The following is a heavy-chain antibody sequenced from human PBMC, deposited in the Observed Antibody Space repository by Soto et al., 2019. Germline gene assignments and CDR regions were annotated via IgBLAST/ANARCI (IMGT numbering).Heavy chain of an antibody. Sequence: ETLSLTCAVSGYSISSGYYWGWIRQPPGKGLEWIGSIYHSGSTYYNPSLKSRVTISVDTSKNQFSLKLSSVTAADTAVYYCARDRALDDFWSGYSINWFDPWGQGTLVTVSS. D-gene: IGHD3-3*01. CDR1: GYSISSGYY. V-gene: IGHV4-38-2*02. CDR3: ARDRALDDFWSGYSINWFDP. CDR2: IYHSGST. J-gene: IGHJ5*02.